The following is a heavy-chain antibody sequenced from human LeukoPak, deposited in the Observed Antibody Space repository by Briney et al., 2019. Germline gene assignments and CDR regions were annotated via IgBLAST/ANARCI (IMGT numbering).Heavy chain of an antibody. J-gene: IGHJ3*02. CDR1: GFTFSDYS. D-gene: IGHD3-10*01. CDR3: AREGYYGAFDI. V-gene: IGHV3-48*02. Sequence: PGGSLRLPCAASGFTFSDYSMNWVRQAPGKGLEWVSYIGANSAIYYADSVKGRFTISRDNAKNSLSLQMNSLRDDDTAVYYCAREGYYGAFDIWGQGAAVTVSS. CDR2: IGANSAI.